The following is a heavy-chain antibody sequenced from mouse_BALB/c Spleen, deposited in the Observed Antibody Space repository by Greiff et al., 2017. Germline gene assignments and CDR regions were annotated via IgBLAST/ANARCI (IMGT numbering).Heavy chain of an antibody. V-gene: IGHV5-6-4*01. Sequence: DVHLVESGGGLVKPGGSLKLSCAASGFTFSSYTMSWVRQTPEKRLEWVATISSGGSYTYYPDSVKGRFTISRDNAKNTLYLQMSSLKSEDTAMYYCTRDGGYGRTNAYWGQGTLVTVSA. J-gene: IGHJ3*01. CDR3: TRDGGYGRTNAY. CDR2: ISSGGSYT. CDR1: GFTFSSYT. D-gene: IGHD1-1*01.